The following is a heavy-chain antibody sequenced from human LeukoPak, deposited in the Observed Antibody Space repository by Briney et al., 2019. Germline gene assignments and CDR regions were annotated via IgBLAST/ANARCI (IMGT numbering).Heavy chain of an antibody. Sequence: GFTXSDXXXXXXXXXPGXXXXWVSYISSSGSTIYYADSVKGRFTISRDNAKNSLYLQMNSLRAEDTAVYYCARDGYQEDFDYWGQGTLVTVSS. V-gene: IGHV3-11*01. CDR3: ARDGYQEDFDY. CDR1: GFTXSDXX. CDR2: ISSSGSTI. D-gene: IGHD2-2*01. J-gene: IGHJ4*02.